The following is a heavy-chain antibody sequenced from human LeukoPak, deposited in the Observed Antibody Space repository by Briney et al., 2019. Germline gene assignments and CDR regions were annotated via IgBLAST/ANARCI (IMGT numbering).Heavy chain of an antibody. D-gene: IGHD6-13*01. CDR1: GDTFTSYS. CDR3: ARGFSEQLVLRGNWFGP. Sequence: SVKVSFKASGDTFTSYSIRWVRQAPGQGLEWMGGIIPIFGTANYAQKFQGRVTFTPDESTSTAYMELSSLRSEDTAVYYCARGFSEQLVLRGNWFGPGGQGTLVTVSS. CDR2: IIPIFGTA. J-gene: IGHJ5*02. V-gene: IGHV1-69*13.